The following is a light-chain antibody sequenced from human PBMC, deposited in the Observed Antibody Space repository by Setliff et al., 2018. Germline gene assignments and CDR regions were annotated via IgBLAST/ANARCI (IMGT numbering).Light chain of an antibody. V-gene: IGLV2-14*03. Sequence: QSALTQPASVPGSPGQSITISCTGTSSDVGGYNYVSWYQHHTGKAHKLTLYDVSKRPSGVSNRFSGSKSGNTSSLTISGLQAEDEADYYCSSYTSSSTSYVFGTGTKVTVL. CDR3: SSYTSSSTSYV. CDR1: SSDVGGYNY. CDR2: DVS. J-gene: IGLJ1*01.